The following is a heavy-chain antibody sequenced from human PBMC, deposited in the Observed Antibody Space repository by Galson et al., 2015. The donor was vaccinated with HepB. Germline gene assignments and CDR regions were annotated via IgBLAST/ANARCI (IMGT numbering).Heavy chain of an antibody. CDR2: IKSKTDGGTT. CDR3: TTGWIVGATFDY. CDR1: GFTFSNAW. D-gene: IGHD1-26*01. Sequence: SLRLSCAASGFTFSNAWMSWVRQAPGKGLEWVGRIKSKTDGGTTDYAAPVKGRFTISRDDSKNTLYLQMNSLKTEDTAVYYCTTGWIVGATFDYWGQGTLVTVSS. V-gene: IGHV3-15*01. J-gene: IGHJ4*02.